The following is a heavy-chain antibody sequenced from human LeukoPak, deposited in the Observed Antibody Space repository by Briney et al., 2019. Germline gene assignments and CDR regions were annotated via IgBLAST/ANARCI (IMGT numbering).Heavy chain of an antibody. CDR3: ATDYDYVWGFDY. CDR2: IIPIFGTA. Sequence: SVKVSCKASGGTFSSYAISWVRQAPGQALEWMGGIIPIFGTANYAQKFQGRVTITADESTSTAYMELSSLRSEDTAVYYCATDYDYVWGFDYWGQGTLVTVSS. CDR1: GGTFSSYA. J-gene: IGHJ4*02. D-gene: IGHD3-16*01. V-gene: IGHV1-69*01.